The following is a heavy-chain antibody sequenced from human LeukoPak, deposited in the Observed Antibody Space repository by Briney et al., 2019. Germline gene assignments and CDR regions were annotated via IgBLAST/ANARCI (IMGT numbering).Heavy chain of an antibody. Sequence: GGSLRLPCAASRFTLSNYWMSWVRQAPGKGLEWVADIKQDGSETYYVDSVKGRFTISRDNAKNSLSLQMNSLRAEDTAVYYCARQRGSGCLDYWGQGTLVTVSS. J-gene: IGHJ4*02. CDR2: IKQDGSET. CDR3: ARQRGSGCLDY. V-gene: IGHV3-7*01. D-gene: IGHD6-19*01. CDR1: RFTLSNYW.